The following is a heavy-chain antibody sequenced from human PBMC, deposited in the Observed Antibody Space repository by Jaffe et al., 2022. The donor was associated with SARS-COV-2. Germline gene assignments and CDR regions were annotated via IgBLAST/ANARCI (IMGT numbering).Heavy chain of an antibody. CDR1: GFTFSSYS. V-gene: IGHV3-21*01. CDR2: ISSSSSYI. J-gene: IGHJ4*02. CDR3: ARSGDSSGWYLNY. Sequence: EVQLVESGGGLVKPGGSLRLSCAASGFTFSSYSMNWVRQAPGKGLEWVSSISSSSSYIYYADSVKGRFTISRDNAKNSLYLQMNSLRAEDTAVYYCARSGDSSGWYLNYWGQGTLVTVSS. D-gene: IGHD6-19*01.